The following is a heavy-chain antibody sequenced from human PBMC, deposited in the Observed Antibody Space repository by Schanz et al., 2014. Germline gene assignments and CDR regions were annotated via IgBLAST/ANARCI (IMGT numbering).Heavy chain of an antibody. J-gene: IGHJ4*02. CDR1: GFTFSSYD. D-gene: IGHD6-13*01. CDR2: ISGSGGST. Sequence: VQLVESGGGVVQPGRSLRLSCVASGFTFSSYDVFWVRQAPGKGLEWVSAISGSGGSTYYADSVKGRFTISSDNSKSTLYLQMSSLRAEDTAVYYCAKSQGSSFDSWGQGTLVTVSS. CDR3: AKSQGSSFDS. V-gene: IGHV3-23*04.